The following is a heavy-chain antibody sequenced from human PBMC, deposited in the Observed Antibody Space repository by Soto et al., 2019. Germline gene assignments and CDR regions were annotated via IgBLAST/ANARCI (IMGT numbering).Heavy chain of an antibody. CDR1: GFTFSSYA. J-gene: IGHJ6*03. D-gene: IGHD3-10*01. Sequence: GGSLRLSCAASGFTFSSYAMSWVRQAPGKGLEWVSAISGSGGSTYYADSVKGRFTISRDNSKNTLYLQMNSLRAEDTAVYYCAKCPGEAGYYYYYYMDVWGKGTTVTVSS. CDR3: AKCPGEAGYYYYYYMDV. CDR2: ISGSGGST. V-gene: IGHV3-23*01.